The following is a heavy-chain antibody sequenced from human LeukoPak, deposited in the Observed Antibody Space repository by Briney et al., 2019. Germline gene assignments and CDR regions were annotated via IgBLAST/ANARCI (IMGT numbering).Heavy chain of an antibody. CDR1: GGSISSGGYY. Sequence: SETLSLTCTVSGGSISSGGYYWSWIRQHPGKGLEWIGYIYCSGSTYYNPSLKSRVTISVDTSKNQFSLKLSSVTAADTAVYYCARGNRQQLSLDYWGQGTLVTVSS. D-gene: IGHD6-13*01. CDR2: IYCSGST. CDR3: ARGNRQQLSLDY. V-gene: IGHV4-31*03. J-gene: IGHJ4*02.